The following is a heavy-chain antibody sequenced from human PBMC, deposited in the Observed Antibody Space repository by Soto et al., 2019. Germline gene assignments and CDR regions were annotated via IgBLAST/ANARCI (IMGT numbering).Heavy chain of an antibody. D-gene: IGHD2-21*02. Sequence: QVQLVQSGAEVKKPGASVKVSCKASGYTFTSYGISWVRQAPGQGLEWMGWISAYNGNTNYAQKLQGRVTMTTDTSTSTAYMELRSLRSDDTAVYYCARDRSRNEMVDWEVTAPGYWGQGTLVTVSS. CDR2: ISAYNGNT. J-gene: IGHJ4*02. CDR1: GYTFTSYG. V-gene: IGHV1-18*04. CDR3: ARDRSRNEMVDWEVTAPGY.